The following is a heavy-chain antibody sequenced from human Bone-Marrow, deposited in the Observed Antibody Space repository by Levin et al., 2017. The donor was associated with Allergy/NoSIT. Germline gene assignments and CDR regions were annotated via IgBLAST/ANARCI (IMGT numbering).Heavy chain of an antibody. D-gene: IGHD6-19*01. Sequence: GASVKVSCKASGGTFSSYAISWVRQAPGQGLEWMGGIIPIFGTANYAQKFQGRVTITADKSTSTAYMELSSLRSEDTAVYYCARVRGDYSSGWYIDYWGQGTLVTVSS. V-gene: IGHV1-69*06. CDR2: IIPIFGTA. CDR1: GGTFSSYA. CDR3: ARVRGDYSSGWYIDY. J-gene: IGHJ4*02.